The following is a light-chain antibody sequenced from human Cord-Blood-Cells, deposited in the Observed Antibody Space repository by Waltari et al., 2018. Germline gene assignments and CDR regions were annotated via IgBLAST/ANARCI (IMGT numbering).Light chain of an antibody. CDR1: QSVLYSSNNKNN. V-gene: IGKV4-1*01. Sequence: DIVMTQPPDSLAVSLGHRATINSKSSQSVLYSSNNKNNLAWYQQKPGQPPKQRIYGASTRESGFPARFSGSGSGTDFSLTISSLQAKNVAVYYCQQYYSTPYTFGQGTKLEIK. CDR3: QQYYSTPYT. CDR2: GAS. J-gene: IGKJ2*01.